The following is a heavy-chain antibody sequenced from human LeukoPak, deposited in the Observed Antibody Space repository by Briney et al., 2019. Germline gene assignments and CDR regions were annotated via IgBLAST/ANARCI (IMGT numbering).Heavy chain of an antibody. CDR3: TRGHDSSGCWFDP. Sequence: PSETLSLTCTVSGGSISSGGYYWCWIRQHPGKGLEWIGYIYYSGSTYYNPSLKSRVTVSVDTSKNQFSLKLSSVTAADTAVYYCTRGHDSSGCWFDPWGQGTLVTVSS. CDR1: GGSISSGGYY. CDR2: IYYSGST. D-gene: IGHD3-22*01. V-gene: IGHV4-31*03. J-gene: IGHJ5*02.